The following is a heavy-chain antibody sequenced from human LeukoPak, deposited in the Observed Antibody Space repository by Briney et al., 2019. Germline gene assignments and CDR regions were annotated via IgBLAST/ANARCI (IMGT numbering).Heavy chain of an antibody. Sequence: GGSLRLSCAASGFTFSSYWMHWVRQAPGKGLVWVSRISSDGSSTSYADSVKGRFTISRDNAKNTLYLQMNSLRAEDTAVYYCARSLGDISGFDPWGQGTLVTVSS. V-gene: IGHV3-74*01. CDR3: ARSLGDISGFDP. CDR2: ISSDGSST. D-gene: IGHD2-15*01. J-gene: IGHJ5*02. CDR1: GFTFSSYW.